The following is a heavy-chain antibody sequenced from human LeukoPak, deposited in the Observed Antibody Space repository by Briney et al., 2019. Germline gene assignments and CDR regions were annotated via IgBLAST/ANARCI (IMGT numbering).Heavy chain of an antibody. CDR1: GFTLNTYT. CDR2: ISYDGKVK. CDR3: ARDALPGYGDYFDY. J-gene: IGHJ4*02. D-gene: IGHD4-17*01. Sequence: GSLRLSCAASGFTLNTYTMNWVRQPPGKGLEWVAVISYDGKVKYYADSVKGRFSISRDDSNNALYLQMNNLRIEDTAVYYCARDALPGYGDYFDYWGQGTLVTVSS. V-gene: IGHV3-30*04.